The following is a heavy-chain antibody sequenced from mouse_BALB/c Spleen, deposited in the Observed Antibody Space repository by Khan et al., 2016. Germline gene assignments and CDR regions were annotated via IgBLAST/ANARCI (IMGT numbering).Heavy chain of an antibody. Sequence: EVKLLESGGGLVQPGGSLKLSCAASGFDFSRYWMSWVRQAPGKGLEWIGEINPDSSTINYTPSLKDKFIISRDNANNTLYLQMRKVRSEDTVLYYCARAGYYGYLVNWGQGTLVTVSA. CDR3: ARAGYYGYLVN. V-gene: IGHV4-1*02. J-gene: IGHJ3*01. D-gene: IGHD1-1*01. CDR1: GFDFSRYW. CDR2: INPDSSTI.